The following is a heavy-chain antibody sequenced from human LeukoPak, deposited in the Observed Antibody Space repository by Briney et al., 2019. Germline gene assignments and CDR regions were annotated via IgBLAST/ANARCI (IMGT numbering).Heavy chain of an antibody. V-gene: IGHV1-46*01. CDR3: AVRGGWFGGETDY. CDR2: INPSGGST. D-gene: IGHD6-19*01. CDR1: GYTFTSYY. J-gene: IGHJ4*02. Sequence: ASVKVSCKASGYTFTSYYMHWVRQAPGQGLEWMGIINPSGGSTSYAQKFQGRVTMTRDTSTSTVYMELSSLRSEDTAGYYCAVRGGWFGGETDYWGQGTLVTVSS.